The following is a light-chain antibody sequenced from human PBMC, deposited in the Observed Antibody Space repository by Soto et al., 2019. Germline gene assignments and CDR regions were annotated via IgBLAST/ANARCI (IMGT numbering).Light chain of an antibody. CDR1: SSNIGNNY. J-gene: IGLJ3*02. CDR2: DNN. CDR3: GTWDDSLRAGV. Sequence: QSVLTQPPSVSAAPGQTVTISCSGSSSNIGNNYVSWYQQLPGTAPKLLTYDNNKRPSGIPDRFSDSRSGTSATLDITGLQTGDEADYYCGTWDDSLRAGVFGGGTKLTVL. V-gene: IGLV1-51*01.